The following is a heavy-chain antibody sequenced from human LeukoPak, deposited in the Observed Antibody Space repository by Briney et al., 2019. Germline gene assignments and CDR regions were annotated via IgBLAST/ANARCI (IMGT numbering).Heavy chain of an antibody. CDR1: GFTVSSNY. Sequence: PGGSLRLSCAASGFTVSSNYMSWVRQAPGKGLEWVSVIYSGGSTYYADSVKGRLTISRDNSKNTLYLQMNSLRAEDTAVYYCARGFMVRGVSGSDYWGQGTLVTVSS. CDR3: ARGFMVRGVSGSDY. D-gene: IGHD3-10*01. V-gene: IGHV3-66*01. CDR2: IYSGGST. J-gene: IGHJ4*02.